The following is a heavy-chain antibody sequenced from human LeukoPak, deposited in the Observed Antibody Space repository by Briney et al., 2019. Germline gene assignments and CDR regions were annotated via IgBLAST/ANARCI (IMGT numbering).Heavy chain of an antibody. CDR1: GFTFSSYS. D-gene: IGHD7-27*01. Sequence: GGSLRLSCAASGFTFSSYSMNWVRQAPGKGLEWVAVISYDGSNKYYADSVKGRFTISRDNSKNTLYLQMNSLRAEDTAVYYCARINWGSGFDYWGQGTLVTVSS. CDR2: ISYDGSNK. CDR3: ARINWGSGFDY. J-gene: IGHJ4*02. V-gene: IGHV3-30*03.